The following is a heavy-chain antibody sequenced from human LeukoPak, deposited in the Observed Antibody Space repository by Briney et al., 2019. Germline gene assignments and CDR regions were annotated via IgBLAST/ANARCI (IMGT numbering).Heavy chain of an antibody. CDR3: ARDGDGYYDSSGYYGNFDY. CDR2: ISSSGSTI. V-gene: IGHV3-11*01. D-gene: IGHD3-22*01. J-gene: IGHJ4*02. Sequence: GGSLRLSCAASGFTFSDYYMSWIRQAPGKGLEWVSYISSSGSTIYYADSVKGRFTISRDNAKNSLYLQMNSLRAEDTAVYYCARDGDGYYDSSGYYGNFDYWGQGTLVTASS. CDR1: GFTFSDYY.